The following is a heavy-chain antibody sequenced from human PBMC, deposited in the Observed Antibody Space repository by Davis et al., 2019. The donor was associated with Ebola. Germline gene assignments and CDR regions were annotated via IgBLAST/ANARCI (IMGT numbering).Heavy chain of an antibody. D-gene: IGHD3-10*01. J-gene: IGHJ4*02. CDR1: GFTFSSYE. Sequence: GESLKISCAASGFTFSSYEMNWVRQAPGKGLEWVSYISSSGSTIYYADSVKGRFTISRDNAKNSLYLQMNSLRAEDTAVYYCATSFYYYGSGGIDYWGQGTLVTVSS. CDR2: ISSSGSTI. CDR3: ATSFYYYGSGGIDY. V-gene: IGHV3-48*03.